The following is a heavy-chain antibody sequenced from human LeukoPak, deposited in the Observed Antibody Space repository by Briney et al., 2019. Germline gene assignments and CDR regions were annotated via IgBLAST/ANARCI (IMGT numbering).Heavy chain of an antibody. Sequence: ASVKVSCTASGYTFTGYYMHWVRQAPGQGLEWMGRINPNSGGTNYAQKFQGRVTMTRDTSISTAYMELSRLRSDDTAVYYCARWSPYYYGMDVWGQGTTVTVSS. J-gene: IGHJ6*02. V-gene: IGHV1-2*06. CDR2: INPNSGGT. CDR1: GYTFTGYY. CDR3: ARWSPYYYGMDV.